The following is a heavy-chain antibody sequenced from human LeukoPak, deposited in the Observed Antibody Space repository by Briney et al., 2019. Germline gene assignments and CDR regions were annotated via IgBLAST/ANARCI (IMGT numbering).Heavy chain of an antibody. V-gene: IGHV3-15*01. J-gene: IGHJ4*02. Sequence: GGPLRLSCAASGFTFSNAWMNWVRQAPGKGLEWVGRIKSKTDGGTTDCAAPVKGRFTISRDDSRHTLYLQVNSLKTEDTAVYYCTTGNWGSFSYWGQGTLVTVSS. CDR1: GFTFSNAW. CDR3: TTGNWGSFSY. D-gene: IGHD7-27*01. CDR2: IKSKTDGGTT.